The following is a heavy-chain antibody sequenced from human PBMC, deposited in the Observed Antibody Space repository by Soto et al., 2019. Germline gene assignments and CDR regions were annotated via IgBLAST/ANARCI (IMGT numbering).Heavy chain of an antibody. CDR3: AKNIGSAWYMYYDY. Sequence: PGGSLRLSCEASGFTFSNYAMTWVRQAPGKGLEWVSAISGSGGSTYYADSVKGRFTISRDNSKNTLYLQMKSLRAEDTAVYYCAKNIGSAWYMYYDYWGQGTLVTVSS. V-gene: IGHV3-23*01. CDR1: GFTFSNYA. CDR2: ISGSGGST. J-gene: IGHJ4*02. D-gene: IGHD6-19*01.